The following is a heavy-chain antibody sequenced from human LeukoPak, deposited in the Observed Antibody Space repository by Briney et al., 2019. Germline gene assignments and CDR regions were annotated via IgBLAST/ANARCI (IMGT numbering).Heavy chain of an antibody. CDR1: GYTFTSYD. D-gene: IGHD3-3*01. J-gene: IGHJ5*02. CDR2: MNPNSGNT. CDR3: ARGHYDFWSGYYRRLTNPNWFDP. Sequence: GASVKVSCKASGYTFTSYDINWVRQATGQGLEWMGWMNPNSGNTGYAQKFQGRVTMTRNTSTSTAYMELSSLRSEDTAVYYCARGHYDFWSGYYRRLTNPNWFDPWGQGTLVTVSS. V-gene: IGHV1-8*01.